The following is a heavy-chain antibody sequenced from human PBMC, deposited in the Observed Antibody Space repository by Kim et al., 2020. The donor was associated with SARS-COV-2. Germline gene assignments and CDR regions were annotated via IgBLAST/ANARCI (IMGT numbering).Heavy chain of an antibody. J-gene: IGHJ6*02. CDR1: GGSISSYY. CDR2: IYYSGST. CDR3: ARGGFRITMVRGVLNYYYGMDV. D-gene: IGHD3-10*01. Sequence: SETLSLTCTVSGGSISSYYWSWIRQPPGKGLEWIGYIYYSGSTNYNPSLKSRVTISVDTSKNQFSLKLSSVTAADTAVYYCARGGFRITMVRGVLNYYYGMDVWGQGTTVTVSS. V-gene: IGHV4-59*01.